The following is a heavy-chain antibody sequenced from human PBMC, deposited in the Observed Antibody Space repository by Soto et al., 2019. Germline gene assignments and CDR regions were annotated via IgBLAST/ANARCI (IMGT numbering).Heavy chain of an antibody. D-gene: IGHD3-22*01. CDR2: IIPILGTA. J-gene: IGHJ4*02. CDR3: TSFDSNGYYPQNHY. V-gene: IGHV1-69*01. CDR1: GGSFSSFS. Sequence: QVILAQSGAEVKKPGSSVKVSCKVSGGSFSSFSINWVRQAPGQRFEWMGGIIPILGTANFTQKFQDRVTFTADESTATDYMTLSSLSSENTAFYYCTSFDSNGYYPQNHYWGPGTQVTVSS.